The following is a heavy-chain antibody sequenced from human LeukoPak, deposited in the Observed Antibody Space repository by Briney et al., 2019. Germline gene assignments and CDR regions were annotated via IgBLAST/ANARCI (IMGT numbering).Heavy chain of an antibody. D-gene: IGHD2-2*01. Sequence: VASVKVSCKASGYTFTGYYMHWVRQAPGQGLEWMGWINPNSGGTNYAQKFQGRVTMTRDTSISTAYMELSRLRSDDTAVYYCARGQVVGYCSSTSCLYYFDSWGQGTLVTVSS. CDR3: ARGQVVGYCSSTSCLYYFDS. J-gene: IGHJ4*02. CDR2: INPNSGGT. CDR1: GYTFTGYY. V-gene: IGHV1-2*02.